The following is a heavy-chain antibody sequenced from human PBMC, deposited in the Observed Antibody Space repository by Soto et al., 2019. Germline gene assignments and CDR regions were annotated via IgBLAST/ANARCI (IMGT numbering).Heavy chain of an antibody. Sequence: LQLQESGSGLVNTSQTLSLPCAVSGGSISNYGYSWGWIRQPPGKGLEWIGYTSQSGSPYYNPSLKSRITISVDRPKNQFSLELSSVTDSDTAVCCCARGPDGWGHGTLVTVSS. J-gene: IGHJ4*01. CDR1: GGSISNYGYS. CDR2: TSQSGSP. D-gene: IGHD2-2*01. V-gene: IGHV4-30-2*01. CDR3: ARGPDG.